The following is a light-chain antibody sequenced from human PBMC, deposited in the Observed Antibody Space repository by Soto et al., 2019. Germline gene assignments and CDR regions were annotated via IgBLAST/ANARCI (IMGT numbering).Light chain of an antibody. CDR1: SSNIGAGYD. V-gene: IGLV1-40*01. J-gene: IGLJ1*01. Sequence: QSVLTQPPSVSGAPGQRVTISCTGSSSNIGAGYDVHWYQQLPGTAPTLLIYDNSNRPSGVPERFSGSKSGTSASLAITGLQAEDEADYYCQSYDRSLSGSRVFGTGTKVTVL. CDR3: QSYDRSLSGSRV. CDR2: DNS.